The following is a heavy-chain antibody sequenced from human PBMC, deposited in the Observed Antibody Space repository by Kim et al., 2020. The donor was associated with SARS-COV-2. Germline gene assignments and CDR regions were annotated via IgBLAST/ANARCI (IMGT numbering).Heavy chain of an antibody. J-gene: IGHJ4*02. CDR2: ISYDGSNK. CDR3: AKNGVGEYSSSWSSFDY. CDR1: GFTFSSYG. Sequence: GGSLRLSCAASGFTFSSYGMHWVRQAPGKGLEWVAVISYDGSNKYYADSVKGRFTISRDNSKNTLYLQMNSLRAEDTAVYYCAKNGVGEYSSSWSSFDYWGQGTLVTVSS. D-gene: IGHD6-6*01. V-gene: IGHV3-30*18.